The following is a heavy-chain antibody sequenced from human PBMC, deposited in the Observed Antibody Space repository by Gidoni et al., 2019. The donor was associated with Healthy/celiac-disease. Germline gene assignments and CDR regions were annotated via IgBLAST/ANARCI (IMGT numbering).Heavy chain of an antibody. D-gene: IGHD2-15*01. Sequence: EVQLVESGGGLVQPGRSLRLSCTASGFTFGDYAMCWFRQGPGKGLEWVGCIRSKAYGGTTEYAASGKGRFTRSRDDSKSIAYLQMNSLKTEDTAVYYCTRDVWEAAYNKIPFATSALEPPVDWGQGTLVTVSS. CDR3: TRDVWEAAYNKIPFATSALEPPVD. V-gene: IGHV3-49*03. CDR1: GFTFGDYA. CDR2: IRSKAYGGTT. J-gene: IGHJ4*02.